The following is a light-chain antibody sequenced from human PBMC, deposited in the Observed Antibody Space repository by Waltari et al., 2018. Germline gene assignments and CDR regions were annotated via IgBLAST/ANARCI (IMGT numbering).Light chain of an antibody. CDR2: GTS. CDR3: HQYGDSPGT. CDR1: QSVTRGF. V-gene: IGKV3-20*01. Sequence: EIVLTQSPATLSLSPGERASLSCRASQSVTRGFLAWYQQKPGQAPRLLIYGTSTRATGIPDRFRGSGSGTDFTLTVSRLEPEDFAVYFCHQYGDSPGTFGQGTKVEIK. J-gene: IGKJ1*01.